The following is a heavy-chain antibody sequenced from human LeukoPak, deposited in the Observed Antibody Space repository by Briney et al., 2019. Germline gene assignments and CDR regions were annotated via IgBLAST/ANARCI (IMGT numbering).Heavy chain of an antibody. J-gene: IGHJ6*03. Sequence: PSETLSLTCTVSGGSISSYYWSWIRQPAGKGLEWIGRIYTSGSTNYNPSLKGRVTMSVDTSKNQFSLKLSSVTAADTAVYYCARDLAGYCSSTSCYSSYYYYYMDVWGKGTTVTVSS. CDR1: GGSISSYY. CDR3: ARDLAGYCSSTSCYSSYYYYYMDV. V-gene: IGHV4-4*07. D-gene: IGHD2-2*01. CDR2: IYTSGST.